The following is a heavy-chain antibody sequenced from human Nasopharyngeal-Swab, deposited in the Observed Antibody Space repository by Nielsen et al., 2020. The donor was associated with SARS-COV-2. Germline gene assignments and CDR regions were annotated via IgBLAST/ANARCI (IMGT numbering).Heavy chain of an antibody. CDR1: GFPFRTYG. CDR3: ARGSSVHAFDV. D-gene: IGHD3-10*01. V-gene: IGHV3-23*01. Sequence: GGSLRLSCVASGFPFRTYGMTWVRQAPGKGLEWVSAISGSGDISGSGGSTYYADSVKGRFTISRDNSKNTLFLEMDSLRAEDTAVYYCARGSSVHAFDVWGQGTEVTVSS. J-gene: IGHJ3*01. CDR2: ISGSGDISGSGGST.